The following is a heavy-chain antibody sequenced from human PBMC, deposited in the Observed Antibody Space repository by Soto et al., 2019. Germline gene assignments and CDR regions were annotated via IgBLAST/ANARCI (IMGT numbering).Heavy chain of an antibody. J-gene: IGHJ4*02. CDR2: IDSSGNAT. CDR1: GFTFSSYG. Sequence: GGSLRLSCAASGFTFSSYGMHWVRQAPGKGLEWVSYIDSSGNATYYADSVKGRFTISRDNAKNSLYLQMNSLRAEDTALYYCARLDYGESDYWGQGTLVTVSS. V-gene: IGHV3-48*01. D-gene: IGHD4-17*01. CDR3: ARLDYGESDY.